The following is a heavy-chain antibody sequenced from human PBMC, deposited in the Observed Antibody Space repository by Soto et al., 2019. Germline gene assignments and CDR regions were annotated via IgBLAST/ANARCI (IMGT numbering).Heavy chain of an antibody. D-gene: IGHD2-15*01. CDR2: LNPNSADT. J-gene: IGHJ4*02. CDR1: GYTFSSYD. V-gene: IGHV1-8*01. Sequence: QVQLVQSGAEVKKPGASVKVSCKASGYTFSSYDINWVRQATGQGLEWMRWLNPNSADTGDEQKFQGRVTLTRNTSINTAYIELSSVTSDDTAVYYCGSSGGGVYLYWGQGTLVSVS. CDR3: GSSGGGVYLY.